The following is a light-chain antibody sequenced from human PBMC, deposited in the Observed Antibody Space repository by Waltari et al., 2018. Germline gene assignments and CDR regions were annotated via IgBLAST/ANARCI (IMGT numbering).Light chain of an antibody. V-gene: IGLV1-40*01. CDR3: QSYDIGLSGPYV. CDR1: SSNIGARHD. CDR2: GNN. Sequence: QSVLAQPPSVSGAPGQRVTISRSRSSSNIGARHDVHWYQQFPGSAPKLLVHGNNNRPSGVPDRFSVSRSGTSASLAITGLQAEDEADYYCQSYDIGLSGPYVFGTGTKVTVL. J-gene: IGLJ1*01.